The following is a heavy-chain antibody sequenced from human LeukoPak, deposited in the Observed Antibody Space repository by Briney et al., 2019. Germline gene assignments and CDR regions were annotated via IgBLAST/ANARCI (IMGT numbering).Heavy chain of an antibody. D-gene: IGHD5-24*01. CDR1: RSIFTTYG. CDR2: ISYDGSNT. V-gene: IGHV3-30*05. Sequence: GGSLRLSCAASRSIFTTYGIHWARQAPGKGLEWVAVISYDGSNTLYTDSVKGRFTVSRDDSKNTVYLQMNSLRGDDTAVYHCARDPQRWQQLPHYWYLDLWGRGTLVTVSS. J-gene: IGHJ2*01. CDR3: ARDPQRWQQLPHYWYLDL.